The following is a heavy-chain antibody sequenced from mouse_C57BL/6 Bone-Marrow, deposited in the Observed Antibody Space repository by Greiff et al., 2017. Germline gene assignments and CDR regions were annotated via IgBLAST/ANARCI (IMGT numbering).Heavy chain of an antibody. CDR2: IYPRSGNT. J-gene: IGHJ2*01. CDR3: ARRRRGGPLFDY. CDR1: GYTFTSYG. V-gene: IGHV1-81*01. Sequence: QVQLQQSGAELARPGASVKLSCKASGYTFTSYGISWVKQRTGQGLEWIGEIYPRSGNTYYNEKFKGKATLTADKSSSTAYMELRSLTSEDSAVYFWARRRRGGPLFDYWGQGTTLTVSS.